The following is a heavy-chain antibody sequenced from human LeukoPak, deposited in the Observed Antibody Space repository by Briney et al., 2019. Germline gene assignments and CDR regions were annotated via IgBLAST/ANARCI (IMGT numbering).Heavy chain of an antibody. CDR2: IYTSGST. D-gene: IGHD2-2*01. J-gene: IGHJ2*01. V-gene: IGHV4-61*02. CDR1: GGSISSGSYY. Sequence: KASETPSLTCTVSGGSISSGSYYWSWIRQPAGKGLEWIGRIYTSGSTNYNPSLKSRVTISVDTSKNQFSLKLSSVTAADTAVYYCARAHGDRPTRTYWYFDLWGRGTLVTVSS. CDR3: ARAHGDRPTRTYWYFDL.